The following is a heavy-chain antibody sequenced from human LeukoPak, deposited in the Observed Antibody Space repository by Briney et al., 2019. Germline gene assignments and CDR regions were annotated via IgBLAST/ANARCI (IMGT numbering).Heavy chain of an antibody. CDR1: GFTFSDYY. CDR3: ARTLGYCSSTSCYGHFDY. D-gene: IGHD2-2*01. V-gene: IGHV3-11*04. CDR2: ISSSGSTI. Sequence: PGGSLRLSCAASGFTFSDYYMSWIRQAPGKGLEWVSYISSSGSTIYYADAVKGRFTISRDNAKNSLYLQMNSLRAEDTAVYYCARTLGYCSSTSCYGHFDYWGQGTLVTVSS. J-gene: IGHJ4*02.